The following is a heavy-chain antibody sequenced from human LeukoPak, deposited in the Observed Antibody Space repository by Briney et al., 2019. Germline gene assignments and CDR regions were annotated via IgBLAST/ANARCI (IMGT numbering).Heavy chain of an antibody. D-gene: IGHD4-17*01. CDR3: ARAGGVTTAPLDLDI. J-gene: IGHJ2*01. CDR1: GASIRNYY. Sequence: SETLSLTCSVSGASIRNYYWSWIRQPPGKGLEWVGHIHYSGNTDYNPSLKSRVSISLDVSKNQFSLNLNSVTAADTAAYYCARAGGVTTAPLDLDIWGRGTLVTVSA. CDR2: IHYSGNT. V-gene: IGHV4-59*01.